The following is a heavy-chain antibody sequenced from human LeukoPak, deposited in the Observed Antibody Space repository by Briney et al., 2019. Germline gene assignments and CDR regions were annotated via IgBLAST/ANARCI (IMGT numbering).Heavy chain of an antibody. CDR3: ARGRPIGGYYYYYGMDV. J-gene: IGHJ6*02. CDR1: GGSFSGYY. CDR2: INHSGST. V-gene: IGHV4-34*01. Sequence: SETLSLTCAVYGGSFSGYYWSWIRQPPGKGLEWIGEINHSGSTNYNPSLKSRVTISVDTSKNQFSLKLSSVTAADTAVYYCARGRPIGGYYYYYGMDVWGQGTTVTVSS. D-gene: IGHD1-26*01.